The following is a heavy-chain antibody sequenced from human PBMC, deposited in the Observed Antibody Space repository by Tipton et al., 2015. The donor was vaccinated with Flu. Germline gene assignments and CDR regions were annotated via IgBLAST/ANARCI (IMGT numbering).Heavy chain of an antibody. Sequence: GSLRLSYAASGFTFSSYEMNWVRQAPGKGLEWVSYISSSGSTIYYADSVKGRFTISRDNAKNSLYLQMNSLRAEDTAVYYCASGDFWSGYYTDYWGQGTLVTVSS. J-gene: IGHJ4*02. CDR1: GFTFSSYE. CDR2: ISSSGSTI. V-gene: IGHV3-48*03. D-gene: IGHD3-3*01. CDR3: ASGDFWSGYYTDY.